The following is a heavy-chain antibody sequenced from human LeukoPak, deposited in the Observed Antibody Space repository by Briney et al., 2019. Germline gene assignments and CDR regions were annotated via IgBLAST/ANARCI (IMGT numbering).Heavy chain of an antibody. Sequence: SETLSLTCAVYGGSFSGYYWGWIRQPPGKGLEWIGEINHSGSTNYNPSLKSRVTISVDTSKNQFSLKLSSVTAADTAVYYCARDANYYDSSGYSMDAFDIWGQGTMVTVSS. V-gene: IGHV4-34*01. D-gene: IGHD3-22*01. J-gene: IGHJ3*02. CDR2: INHSGST. CDR1: GGSFSGYY. CDR3: ARDANYYDSSGYSMDAFDI.